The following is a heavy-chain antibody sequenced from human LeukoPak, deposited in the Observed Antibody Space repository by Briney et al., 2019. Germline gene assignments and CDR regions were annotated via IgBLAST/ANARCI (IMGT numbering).Heavy chain of an antibody. CDR2: IIPIFGTA. V-gene: IGHV1-69*05. Sequence: ASVKVSCKASGGTFSSYAISWVRQAPGQGLEWMGRIIPIFGTANYAQKFQGRVTITTDESTSTAYKELSSLRSEDTAVYYCARDLPTYYYDSSGYYDAFDIWGQGTMVTVSS. CDR3: ARDLPTYYYDSSGYYDAFDI. J-gene: IGHJ3*02. CDR1: GGTFSSYA. D-gene: IGHD3-22*01.